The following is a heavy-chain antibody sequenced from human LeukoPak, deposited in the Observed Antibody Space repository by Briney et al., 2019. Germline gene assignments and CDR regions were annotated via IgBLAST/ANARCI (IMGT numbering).Heavy chain of an antibody. CDR1: EHTFTNYD. Sequence: EASVKVSCKASEHTFTNYDINWVRQVAGQGLEWMGWMNPNRGHTRYAQKFQGRITMTRNTCISTVYMELSSLRSEDTAVYYCARMVTYSDYWGQGSQVIVSS. J-gene: IGHJ4*02. D-gene: IGHD2-21*02. CDR3: ARMVTYSDY. CDR2: MNPNRGHT. V-gene: IGHV1-8*01.